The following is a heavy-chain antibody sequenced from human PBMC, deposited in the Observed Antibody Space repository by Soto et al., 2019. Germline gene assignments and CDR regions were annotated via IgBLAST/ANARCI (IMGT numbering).Heavy chain of an antibody. CDR2: IYYSGST. CDR3: ARLCTSWYLHDYYYYYMDV. D-gene: IGHD6-13*01. J-gene: IGHJ6*03. CDR1: GGSISSSSYY. V-gene: IGHV4-39*01. Sequence: SETLSLTCTVSGGSISSSSYYWGWIRQPPGKGLEWIGSIYYSGSTYYNPSLKSRVTISVDTSKNQFSLKLSSVTAADTAVYYCARLCTSWYLHDYYYYYMDVWGKGTTVTVSS.